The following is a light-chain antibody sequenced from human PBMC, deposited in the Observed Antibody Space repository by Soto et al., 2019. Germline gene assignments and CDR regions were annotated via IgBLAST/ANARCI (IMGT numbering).Light chain of an antibody. CDR2: GAF. CDR1: QSVGSNY. CDR3: QQRNVWPPVT. V-gene: IGKV3-11*01. Sequence: EIVLTQSPGTLSLSLGERATVSCRASQSVGSNYLAWYQRKPGQAPRLLIYGAFNRATGIPARFSGSGSGTDFTLTISSLEPEDSAVYYCQQRNVWPPVTFGQGTRLEIK. J-gene: IGKJ5*01.